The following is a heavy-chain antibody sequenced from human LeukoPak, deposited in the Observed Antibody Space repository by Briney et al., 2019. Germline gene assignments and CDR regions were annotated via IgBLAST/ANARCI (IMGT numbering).Heavy chain of an antibody. CDR3: AKGGQTGTTANFDY. J-gene: IGHJ4*02. CDR2: IRYDGSNK. D-gene: IGHD1-7*01. CDR1: GFTFSSYG. Sequence: GGSLRLSCAASGFTFSSYGMHWVRGAPGRGLGGGAFIRYDGSNKYYADSVKGRFTISRDNSKNTLYLQMNSLRAEDTAVYYCAKGGQTGTTANFDYWGQGTLVTVSS. V-gene: IGHV3-30*02.